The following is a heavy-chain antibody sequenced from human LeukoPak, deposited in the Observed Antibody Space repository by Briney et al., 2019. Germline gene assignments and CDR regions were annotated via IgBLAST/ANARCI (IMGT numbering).Heavy chain of an antibody. CDR1: GFTLSSFG. CDR2: IRYDASIK. CDR3: ARDHSRSYGQGDPFDI. V-gene: IGHV3-30*02. J-gene: IGHJ3*02. Sequence: GGSLRLSCAASGFTLSSFGMHWVRQAPGKGLEWAAFIRYDASIKYYIDSVKGRFTISRDNSKNTLFLQMNSLRAEDTAVYFCARDHSRSYGQGDPFDIWGQGTTVTVSS. D-gene: IGHD5-18*01.